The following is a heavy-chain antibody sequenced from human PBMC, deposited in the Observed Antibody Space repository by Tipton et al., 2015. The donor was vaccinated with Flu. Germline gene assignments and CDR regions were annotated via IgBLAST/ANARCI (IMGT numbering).Heavy chain of an antibody. J-gene: IGHJ4*02. CDR3: ARGVVDY. V-gene: IGHV3-30*02. CDR1: GFSFSSYG. D-gene: IGHD2-15*01. CDR2: IRYDGSKK. Sequence: QVQLVQSGGGVVQPGGSLRLSCAASGFSFSSYGMHWVRQAPGKGLEWVAFIRYDGSKKYYADSVKGRFTISRDNVKNLLYLQMNSLRDEDTAVYYCARGVVDYWGQGTLVTVSS.